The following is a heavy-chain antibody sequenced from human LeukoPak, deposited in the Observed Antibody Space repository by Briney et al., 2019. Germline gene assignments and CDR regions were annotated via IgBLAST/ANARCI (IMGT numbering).Heavy chain of an antibody. CDR3: ARAGGGGRSFDI. CDR1: GDSFSSNSAA. V-gene: IGHV6-1*01. Sequence: SQTLSLTCVISGDSFSSNSAAWNWLSQAPSIDLERLVRTYYRCKWYDDYAVYVKSRISINPDPSKNQFSLQLNSVTAEDTAVYYCARAGGGGRSFDIWGQGTMVTVSS. J-gene: IGHJ3*02. CDR2: TYYRCKWYD. D-gene: IGHD6-19*01.